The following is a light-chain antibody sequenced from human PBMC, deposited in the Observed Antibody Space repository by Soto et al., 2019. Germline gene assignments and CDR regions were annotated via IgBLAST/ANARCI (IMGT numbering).Light chain of an antibody. V-gene: IGKV3-20*01. CDR1: QSVSSY. Sequence: EIVLTQSPATLSLSPGERATLSCRASQSVSSYLAWYQQKPGQAPRLLIYDASSRATGIPDRFSGGGSGTDFTLTINRLEPEDFAMYYCQQYGSSPRTFGQGTKVDI. CDR3: QQYGSSPRT. J-gene: IGKJ1*01. CDR2: DAS.